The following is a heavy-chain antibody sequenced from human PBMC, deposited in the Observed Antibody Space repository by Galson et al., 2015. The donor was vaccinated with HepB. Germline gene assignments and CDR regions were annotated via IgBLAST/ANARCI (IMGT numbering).Heavy chain of an antibody. CDR2: ITSDGSST. J-gene: IGHJ6*02. CDR3: ARDSCSGGNCHYYGMDV. D-gene: IGHD2-15*01. CDR1: GFPFSVYW. V-gene: IGHV3-74*01. Sequence: SLRLSCAASGFPFSVYWMHWVRQAPGKGLVWVSHITSDGSSTNYADAVKGRFTISRDNAKNTLCLQMNSLTTEDTAVYYCARDSCSGGNCHYYGMDVWGQGTTVTVSS.